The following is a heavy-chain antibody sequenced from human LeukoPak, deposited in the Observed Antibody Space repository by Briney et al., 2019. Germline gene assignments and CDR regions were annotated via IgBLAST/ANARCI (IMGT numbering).Heavy chain of an antibody. CDR3: ARGFRSVTTWGYFDY. J-gene: IGHJ4*02. D-gene: IGHD4-17*01. V-gene: IGHV3-66*01. CDR1: GFTVSTNY. CDR2: IYSGGGT. Sequence: GGSLRLSCAASGFTVSTNYMSWVRQAPGEGLEWVSLIYSGGGTYYADSVKGRFTISRDNSRNTLSLQMNSLRVDDTAVYYCARGFRSVTTWGYFDYWGQGALVTVSS.